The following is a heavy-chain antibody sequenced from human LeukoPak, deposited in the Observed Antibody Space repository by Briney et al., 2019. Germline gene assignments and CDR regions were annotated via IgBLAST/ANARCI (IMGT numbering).Heavy chain of an antibody. V-gene: IGHV3-23*01. CDR2: ISGSGGST. J-gene: IGHJ4*02. D-gene: IGHD3-22*01. CDR3: AKDEGPYYYDSSGPSPFDY. CDR1: GFAFSSYA. Sequence: GGSLRLSCAASGFAFSSYAMSWVRQAPGKGLGWVSAISGSGGSTYYADSVKGRSTISRDNSKNTLYLQMNSLRAEDTAVYYCAKDEGPYYYDSSGPSPFDYWGQGTLVTVSS.